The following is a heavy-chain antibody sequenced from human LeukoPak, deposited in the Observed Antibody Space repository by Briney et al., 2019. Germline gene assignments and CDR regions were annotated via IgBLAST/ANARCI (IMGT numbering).Heavy chain of an antibody. J-gene: IGHJ4*02. D-gene: IGHD1-26*01. CDR1: GFTFSGYG. V-gene: IGHV3-30*18. Sequence: PGRSLRLSCAASGFTFSGYGMHWVRQAPAKGLEWVAVISYDGSNKYYADSVKGRFTISRDNSKNTLYLQMNSLRAEDTAVYYCANLLYSGSHDYWGQGTLVTVSS. CDR3: ANLLYSGSHDY. CDR2: ISYDGSNK.